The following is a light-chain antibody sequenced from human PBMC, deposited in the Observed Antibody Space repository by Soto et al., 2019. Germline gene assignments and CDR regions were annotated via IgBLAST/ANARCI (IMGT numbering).Light chain of an antibody. CDR3: QQYYSTPYT. J-gene: IGKJ2*01. CDR2: WAS. Sequence: DIVMTQSPDSLAVYLGERATINCKSSQNILYSSNNKNYLAWYQQKPGQPPKLLIYWASTRESWVPDRFSGSGSGTDFTLTISSLQAEDVAVYYCQQYYSTPYTFGQGTNLEIK. V-gene: IGKV4-1*01. CDR1: QNILYSSNNKNY.